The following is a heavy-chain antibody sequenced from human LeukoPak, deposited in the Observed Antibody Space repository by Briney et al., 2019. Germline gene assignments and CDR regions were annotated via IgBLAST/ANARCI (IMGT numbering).Heavy chain of an antibody. CDR1: GFTFSDYY. J-gene: IGHJ5*02. CDR2: ISSSGSTI. V-gene: IGHV3-11*01. CDR3: ARGGSSTSSEYNWFDP. D-gene: IGHD2-2*01. Sequence: PGGSLRLSCAASGFTFSDYYMSWIRQAPGKGLEWVSYISSSGSTIYYADSVKGRFTIPRDNAKNSLYLQMNSLRAEDTAMYYCARGGSSTSSEYNWFDPWGQGTLVTVSS.